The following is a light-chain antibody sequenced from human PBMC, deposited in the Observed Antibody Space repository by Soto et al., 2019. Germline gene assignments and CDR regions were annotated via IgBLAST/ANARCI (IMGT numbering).Light chain of an antibody. Sequence: EIVMTQSPATLSVSPGQRASLSCRASQSVSTTVAWYQQKPGQAPRLLIYGASNRATGIPDRFSGSGSGTDFILTISRLEPEDFAVYYCQQYSSSPLTFGGGTKVDIK. CDR1: QSVSTT. CDR2: GAS. CDR3: QQYSSSPLT. V-gene: IGKV3-20*01. J-gene: IGKJ4*01.